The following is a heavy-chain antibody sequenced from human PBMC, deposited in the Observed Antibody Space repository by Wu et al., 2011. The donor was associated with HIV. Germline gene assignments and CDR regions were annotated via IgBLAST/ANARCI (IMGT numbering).Heavy chain of an antibody. D-gene: IGHD3-22*01. Sequence: EVQVVQSGAEVKKPGATVKISCKVSGYSFTEYHMHWVRQAPGKGFEWLGPLNPEDGQTMYSEKFQVRVAITADMSTDTSYMELSSLRSEDTAMYFCASLQDVVPDYEDTSGRDAFDVWGQGTLVIVSS. CDR2: LNPEDGQT. J-gene: IGHJ3*01. V-gene: IGHV1-69-2*01. CDR1: GYSFTEYH. CDR3: ASLQDVVPDYEDTSGRDAFDV.